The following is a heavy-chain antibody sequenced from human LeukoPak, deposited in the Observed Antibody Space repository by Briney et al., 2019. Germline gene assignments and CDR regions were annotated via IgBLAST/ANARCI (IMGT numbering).Heavy chain of an antibody. CDR2: IYYSGST. CDR1: GGSISSSNYY. CDR3: ARDGPAYTSRWYDYYNGLDV. J-gene: IGHJ6*02. D-gene: IGHD2-2*01. Sequence: SETLSLTCTVSGGSISSSNYYWGWIRQPPGKGLEWIGSIYYSGSTYYNPSLKSRVSISVDTSKNQFSLKLTSVTSADTAVYYCARDGPAYTSRWYDYYNGLDVWGQGTTVTVSS. V-gene: IGHV4-39*07.